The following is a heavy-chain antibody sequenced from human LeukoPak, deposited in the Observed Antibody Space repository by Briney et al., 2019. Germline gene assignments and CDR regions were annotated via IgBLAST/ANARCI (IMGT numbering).Heavy chain of an antibody. V-gene: IGHV3-48*04. D-gene: IGHD3-10*01. CDR3: AATTITMVRGVIITVVDNWFDP. CDR2: ISSSGSTI. Sequence: GGSLRLSCAASGFTFSSYSMNWVRQAPGKGLEWVSYISSSGSTIYYADSVKGRFTISRDNAKNSLYLQMNSLRAEDTAVYYCAATTITMVRGVIITVVDNWFDPWGQGTLVTVSS. CDR1: GFTFSSYS. J-gene: IGHJ5*02.